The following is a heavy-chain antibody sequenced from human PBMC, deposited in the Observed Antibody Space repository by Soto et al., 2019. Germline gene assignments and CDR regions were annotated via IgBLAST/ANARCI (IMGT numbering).Heavy chain of an antibody. CDR3: ARDILTGYYYYGMDV. V-gene: IGHV4-59*01. D-gene: IGHD3-9*01. Sequence: SETLSLTCTVSGGSISSYYWSWIRQPPGKGLEWIGYIYYSGSTNYNPSLKSRVTISVDTSKNQFSLKLSSVTAADTAVYYCARDILTGYYYYGMDVWGQGTTVTVS. CDR2: IYYSGST. J-gene: IGHJ6*02. CDR1: GGSISSYY.